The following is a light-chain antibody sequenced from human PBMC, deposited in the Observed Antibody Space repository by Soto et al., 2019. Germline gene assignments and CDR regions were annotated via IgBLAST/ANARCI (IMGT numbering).Light chain of an antibody. CDR1: QFTDRW. CDR3: LQYSGSSYT. CDR2: DAS. V-gene: IGKV1-5*01. Sequence: DIQMTQSPSTLSASVGDRVTITCRASQFTDRWLAWYQQKPGKAPQYLIFDASSLYGGVPLRFSGSGSGTEFTLTITSLQPDDSATYYCLQYSGSSYTFGQGTRVEIK. J-gene: IGKJ2*01.